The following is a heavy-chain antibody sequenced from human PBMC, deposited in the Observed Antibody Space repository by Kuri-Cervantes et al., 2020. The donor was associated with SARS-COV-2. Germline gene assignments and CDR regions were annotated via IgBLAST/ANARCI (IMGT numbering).Heavy chain of an antibody. CDR1: GFTFSSYA. V-gene: IGHV3-23*01. J-gene: IGHJ4*02. Sequence: GESLKISCAASGFTFSSYAMSWVRQAPGKGLEWVSAISGSGGSTYYADSVKGRFTISRDNSKNTLYLQMNSLRAEDTAVYYCAKGFVPAAPRGDYWGRGTLVTVSS. CDR2: ISGSGGST. D-gene: IGHD2-2*01. CDR3: AKGFVPAAPRGDY.